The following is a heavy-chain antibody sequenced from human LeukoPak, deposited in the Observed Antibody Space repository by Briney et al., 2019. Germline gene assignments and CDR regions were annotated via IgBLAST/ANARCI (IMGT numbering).Heavy chain of an antibody. J-gene: IGHJ3*02. V-gene: IGHV3-48*03. CDR3: AREIYGSISDALDI. Sequence: PGGSLRLSCAASGFPFSGREMNWVRQAPGKGLEWLAYISSSDNTILYADSVRGGFTISRDNAKNSLYLQMNSLRAEDTAVYYCAREIYGSISDALDIWGQGTMVTVSS. D-gene: IGHD2-2*02. CDR1: GFPFSGRE. CDR2: ISSSDNTI.